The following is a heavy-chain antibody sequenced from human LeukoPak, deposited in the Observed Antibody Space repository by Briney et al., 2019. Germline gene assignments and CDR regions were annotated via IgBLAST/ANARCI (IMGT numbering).Heavy chain of an antibody. J-gene: IGHJ6*03. CDR2: VYDSGTT. CDR1: GGSISSYY. Sequence: SETLSLTCTVSGGSISSYYWSWIRQPPGKGLEWFGYVYDSGTTNYNPSLKSRVTISVDTSKNQFSLKLSSVTAADTAVYYCARVSWFPGTSYYYMDVWGKGTTVTVSS. CDR3: ARVSWFPGTSYYYMDV. D-gene: IGHD1-1*01. V-gene: IGHV4-59*01.